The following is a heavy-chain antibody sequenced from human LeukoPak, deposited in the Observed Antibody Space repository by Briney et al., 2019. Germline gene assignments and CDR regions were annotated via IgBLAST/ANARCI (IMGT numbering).Heavy chain of an antibody. CDR2: ISGGGGST. V-gene: IGHV3-23*01. CDR1: GFTFKTYT. J-gene: IGHJ3*02. CDR3: TKSTAEASSGYPLDAFDI. D-gene: IGHD3-22*01. Sequence: HPGGSLRLSCAAAGFTFKTYTMHWVRQAPGKGLEWVSAISGGGGSTYFADSVKGRFSISRDNSRNTLFLQMNSLRAEDTAIYYCTKSTAEASSGYPLDAFDIWGQGTMLTVSS.